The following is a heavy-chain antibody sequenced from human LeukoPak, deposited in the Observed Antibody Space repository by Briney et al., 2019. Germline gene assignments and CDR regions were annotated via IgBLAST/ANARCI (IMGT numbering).Heavy chain of an antibody. J-gene: IGHJ5*02. CDR1: GYTFTSYY. Sequence: GASVKVSCKASGYTFTSYYMHWVRQAPGQGLEWMGIINPSGGSTSYAQKFQGRVTMTRDTSTSTVYMELSSLRSEDTAVYYCASEECSGGSCYPWGQGTLVTVSS. V-gene: IGHV1-46*01. D-gene: IGHD2-15*01. CDR3: ASEECSGGSCYP. CDR2: INPSGGST.